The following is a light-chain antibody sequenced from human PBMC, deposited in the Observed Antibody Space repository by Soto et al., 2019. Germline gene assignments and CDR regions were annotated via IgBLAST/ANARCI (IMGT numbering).Light chain of an antibody. J-gene: IGLJ3*02. V-gene: IGLV1-44*01. CDR3: AAWDDSLNVV. CDR2: TNT. CDR1: SSNIGSNP. Sequence: QSVLTQPPSASGTPGQRVTISCSGSSSNIGSNPVNWYQQLPGMAPKLLIYTNTQRPSGVPDRFSGSKSGTSASLAISGLQSEDEADYYCAAWDDSLNVVFGGGTKLTVL.